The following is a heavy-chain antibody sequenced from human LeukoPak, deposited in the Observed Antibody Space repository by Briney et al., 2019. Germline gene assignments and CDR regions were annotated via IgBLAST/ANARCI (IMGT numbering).Heavy chain of an antibody. Sequence: SETLSLTCTVSGGSISSIIYYWGWIRQPPGKGLEWIGSIYFSGKTYYNPFLKSRITVSVDTSQNQFSLKLSSVTAADTAVYYCARHENARSSSGLEYWGQGTLVTVSS. CDR2: IYFSGKT. CDR1: GGSISSIIYY. D-gene: IGHD6-25*01. V-gene: IGHV4-39*01. J-gene: IGHJ4*02. CDR3: ARHENARSSSGLEY.